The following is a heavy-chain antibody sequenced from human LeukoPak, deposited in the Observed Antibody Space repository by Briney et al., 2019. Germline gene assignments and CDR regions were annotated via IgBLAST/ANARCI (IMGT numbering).Heavy chain of an antibody. D-gene: IGHD5-12*01. Sequence: GGSLRLSCAASGFTFSSYEMNWVRQAPGKGPEWIPYISSSGRSIYYADSVKGRFTISRDNAKNSVYLQMNSLGVEDTAVYYCAKEDIAGNGFPFDYWGQGTLVTVSS. J-gene: IGHJ4*02. CDR1: GFTFSSYE. V-gene: IGHV3-48*03. CDR2: ISSSGRSI. CDR3: AKEDIAGNGFPFDY.